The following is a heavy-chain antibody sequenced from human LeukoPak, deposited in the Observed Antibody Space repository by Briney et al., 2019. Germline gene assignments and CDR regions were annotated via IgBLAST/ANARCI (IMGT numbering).Heavy chain of an antibody. D-gene: IGHD3-10*01. CDR1: GFAFTSHG. Sequence: GTSLRLSCAASGFAFTSHGMHWVRQSPGKGLEWVAFISYDGREKYYADPVKGRFTISRDNSKNTLDLQMDSLRTEDTAVYYCAKDPYGRSGSGWFDPWGQGTLVTVSS. CDR2: ISYDGREK. J-gene: IGHJ5*02. V-gene: IGHV3-30*18. CDR3: AKDPYGRSGSGWFDP.